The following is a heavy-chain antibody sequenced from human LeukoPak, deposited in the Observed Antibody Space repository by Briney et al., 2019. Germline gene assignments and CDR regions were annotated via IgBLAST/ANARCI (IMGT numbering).Heavy chain of an antibody. Sequence: SETLSLTCTVSGGSITSNSYYWGWIRQPPGQGLEWIGEINHSGSTNYNPSLKSRVTISVDTSENQFSLKLSSVTAADTAVYYCARLYGSGSYYFDYWGQGTLVTVSS. CDR2: INHSGST. CDR1: GGSITSNSYY. D-gene: IGHD3-10*01. J-gene: IGHJ4*02. CDR3: ARLYGSGSYYFDY. V-gene: IGHV4-39*07.